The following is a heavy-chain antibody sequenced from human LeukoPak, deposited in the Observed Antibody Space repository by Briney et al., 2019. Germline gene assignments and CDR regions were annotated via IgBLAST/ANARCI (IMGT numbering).Heavy chain of an antibody. CDR1: GFTFTNAW. D-gene: IGHD2-15*01. CDR3: AKDWRYCSGGSCFGGAYYGMDV. CDR2: ISGSGGST. V-gene: IGHV3-23*01. J-gene: IGHJ6*02. Sequence: GGSLRLSCAASGFTFTNAWMSWVRQAPGKGLEWVSAISGSGGSTYYADSVKGRFTISRDNSKNTLYLQMNSLRAEDTAVYYCAKDWRYCSGGSCFGGAYYGMDVWGQGTTVTVSS.